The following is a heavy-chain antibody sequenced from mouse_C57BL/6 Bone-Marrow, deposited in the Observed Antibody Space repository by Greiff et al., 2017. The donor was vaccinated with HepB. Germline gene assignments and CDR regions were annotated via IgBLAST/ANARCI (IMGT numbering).Heavy chain of an antibody. J-gene: IGHJ2*01. CDR1: GFNIKDDY. V-gene: IGHV14-4*01. CDR3: TTTKAPEDY. CDR2: IDPENGDT. D-gene: IGHD1-2*01. Sequence: VQLKESGAELVRPGASVKLSCTASGFNIKDDYMHWVKQRPEQGLEWIGWIDPENGDTEYASKFQGKATITADTSSNTAYLQLSSLTSEDTAVYYCTTTKAPEDYWGQGTTLTVSS.